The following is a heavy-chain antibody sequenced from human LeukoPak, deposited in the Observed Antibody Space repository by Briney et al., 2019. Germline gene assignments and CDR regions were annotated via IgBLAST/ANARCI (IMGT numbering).Heavy chain of an antibody. J-gene: IGHJ4*02. CDR3: ASEDNTGSSAY. Sequence: PGGPLTLSCAASGFTFSNFWMSWVRQAPGKGLEWGANIKQDGSEKYYVDSEKGRFTISRDNAKNSLYLQMSSLRGDDTALYYCASEDNTGSSAYWGQGTLVTVSS. D-gene: IGHD3-22*01. V-gene: IGHV3-7*01. CDR1: GFTFSNFW. CDR2: IKQDGSEK.